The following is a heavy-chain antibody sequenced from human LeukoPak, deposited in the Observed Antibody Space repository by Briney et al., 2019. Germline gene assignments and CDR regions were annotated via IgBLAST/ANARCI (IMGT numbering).Heavy chain of an antibody. Sequence: PGGSLRLSCAASGFTFSSYVMSWVRQAPGKGLEWVSVISGSGDSTYYADSVRGRFTISRDNAKNSLYLQMNSLRAEDTAAYYCAREAGSGYDWGNLDYWGQGGLVSVSS. CDR1: GFTFSSYV. CDR3: AREAGSGYDWGNLDY. J-gene: IGHJ4*02. V-gene: IGHV3-23*01. D-gene: IGHD5-12*01. CDR2: ISGSGDST.